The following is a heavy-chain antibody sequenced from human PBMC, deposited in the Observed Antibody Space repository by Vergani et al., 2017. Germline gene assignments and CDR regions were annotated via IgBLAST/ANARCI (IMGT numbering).Heavy chain of an antibody. J-gene: IGHJ1*01. D-gene: IGHD1-26*01. V-gene: IGHV4-30-4*01. CDR2: IYYSGFT. Sequence: QVQLQESGPGLVKPSQTLSLTCTVSGGSISSDNYYWSWIRQPPGKGLEWIWYIYYSGFTYYTPSLKSRVSISVETSKNQFSLKLSSVTAADTAVYYCARYSGGDSEYFQHWGQGTLVTVSS. CDR3: ARYSGGDSEYFQH. CDR1: GGSISSDNYY.